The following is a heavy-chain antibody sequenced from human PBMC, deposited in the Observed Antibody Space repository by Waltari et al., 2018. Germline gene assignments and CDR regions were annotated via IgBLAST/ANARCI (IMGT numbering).Heavy chain of an antibody. J-gene: IGHJ4*02. V-gene: IGHV3-21*01. Sequence: EVQLVESGGGLVKPGGSLRLSCAASGLPFRSYSMNWVRQAPGKGLGWVSSISSSSSYIYYADSVKGRFTISRDNAKNSLYLQMNSLRAEDTAVYYCARKQQPLDYWGQGTLVTVSS. CDR1: GLPFRSYS. CDR3: ARKQQPLDY. CDR2: ISSSSSYI. D-gene: IGHD6-13*01.